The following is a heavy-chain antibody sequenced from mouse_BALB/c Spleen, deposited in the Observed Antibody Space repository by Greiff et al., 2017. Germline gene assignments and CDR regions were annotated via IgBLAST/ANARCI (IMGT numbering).Heavy chain of an antibody. V-gene: IGHV1-5*01. CDR1: GYTFTSYW. J-gene: IGHJ4*01. D-gene: IGHD4-1*01. CDR3: TRSPLTGAYAMDY. CDR2: IYPGNSDT. Sequence: VQLQQSGTVLARPGASVKMSCKASGYTFTSYWMHWVKQRPGQGLEWIGAIYPGNSDTSYNQKFKGKAKLTAVTSTSTAYMELSSLTNEDSAVYYGTRSPLTGAYAMDYWGQGTSVTVAA.